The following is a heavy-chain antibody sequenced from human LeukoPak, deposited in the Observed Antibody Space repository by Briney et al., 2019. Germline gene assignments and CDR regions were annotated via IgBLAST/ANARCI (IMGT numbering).Heavy chain of an antibody. Sequence: ASVKVSCKASGYTFTCYYMHWVRQAPGQGLEWMGWINPNCGGTNYAQKFQGRVTMTRDTSISTAYMELSRLRSDDTAVYYCARNRLGYCSSTSCYTAVKDAFDIWGQGTMVTVSS. CDR1: GYTFTCYY. CDR3: ARNRLGYCSSTSCYTAVKDAFDI. V-gene: IGHV1-2*02. CDR2: INPNCGGT. D-gene: IGHD2-2*02. J-gene: IGHJ3*02.